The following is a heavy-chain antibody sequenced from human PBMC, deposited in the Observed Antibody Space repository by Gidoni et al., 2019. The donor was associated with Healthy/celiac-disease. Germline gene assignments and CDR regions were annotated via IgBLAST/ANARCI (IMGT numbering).Heavy chain of an antibody. CDR3: ARNFDSSGPLGY. CDR2: IYYIGST. V-gene: IGHV4-39*01. J-gene: IGHJ4*02. CDR1: GGSISSSSYY. Sequence: QLQLQASGPGLVKPSETLSLTCTVSGGSISSSSYYWGWIRQPPGKGLEWIGSIYYIGSTYYNPSLKSRVTISVDTSKNQFSLKLSSVTAADTAVYYCARNFDSSGPLGYWGQGTLVTVSS. D-gene: IGHD6-19*01.